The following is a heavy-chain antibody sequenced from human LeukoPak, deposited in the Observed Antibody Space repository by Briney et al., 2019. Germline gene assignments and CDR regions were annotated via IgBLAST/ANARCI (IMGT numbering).Heavy chain of an antibody. V-gene: IGHV4-59*08. CDR1: SGSISSYY. CDR2: IYYSGTT. J-gene: IGHJ3*02. Sequence: SVTLSLTCTFSSGSISSYYWNWVRQPPGKGLEGIGFIYYSGTTNYNPSLKSRVTMSADTSKHQFSLKLNSVTAADTAVYYCARWSFRSGSYAFAIWGQGTMVTVSS. D-gene: IGHD3-10*01. CDR3: ARWSFRSGSYAFAI.